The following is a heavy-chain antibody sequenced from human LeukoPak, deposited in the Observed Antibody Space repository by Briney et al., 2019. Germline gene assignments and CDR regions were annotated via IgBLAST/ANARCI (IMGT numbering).Heavy chain of an antibody. J-gene: IGHJ4*02. D-gene: IGHD6-19*01. V-gene: IGHV3-30*18. Sequence: PGRSLRLSCAASGFTFSIYAMHWVSQAPSKGLEWVAIISYDGSNKYYANSVKGRFTTSRDNSKTTLYLQMNSLRAEDTAVYYCAKRLAVAGQYYFDYWGQGTLVTVSS. CDR2: ISYDGSNK. CDR1: GFTFSIYA. CDR3: AKRLAVAGQYYFDY.